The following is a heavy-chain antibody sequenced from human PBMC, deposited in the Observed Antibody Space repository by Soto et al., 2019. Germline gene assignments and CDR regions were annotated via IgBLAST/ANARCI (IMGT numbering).Heavy chain of an antibody. D-gene: IGHD6-13*01. CDR2: IYYSGST. V-gene: IGHV4-30-4*01. Sequence: PSETLSLTCAVSGGSISSGDYYWSWIRQPPGKGLEWIGYIYYSGSTYYNPSLKSRVTISVDTSKNQFSLKLSSVTAADTAVYYCARGGYSSSWDNGYGMDVWGQGTTVTVSS. CDR1: GGSISSGDYY. J-gene: IGHJ6*02. CDR3: ARGGYSSSWDNGYGMDV.